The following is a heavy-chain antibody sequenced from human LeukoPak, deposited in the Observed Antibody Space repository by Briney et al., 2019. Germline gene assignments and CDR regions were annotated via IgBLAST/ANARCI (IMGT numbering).Heavy chain of an antibody. CDR1: GFSFSSYA. Sequence: GGSLRLSCAASGFSFSSYAMSWVRQAPGKGLEWVSSISGSGDNTYYAESVKGRFTISRDNSENTLFLQMNSLRAEDTAVFYCAKRSGYTTGWFFDFWGQGTLVTVSS. CDR2: ISGSGDNT. J-gene: IGHJ4*02. V-gene: IGHV3-23*01. D-gene: IGHD6-19*01. CDR3: AKRSGYTTGWFFDF.